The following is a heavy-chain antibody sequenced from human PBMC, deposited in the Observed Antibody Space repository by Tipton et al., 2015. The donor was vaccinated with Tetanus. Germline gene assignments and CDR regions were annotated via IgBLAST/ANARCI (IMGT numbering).Heavy chain of an antibody. Sequence: SLRLSCAASGFSFRSYWMHWVRQSPGQGLEWVSRIKSDGTKTTYADSVKGRFTISRDNAKNTMYLQMNSLRAEDTAVYYCARDRFGDNYDIPSNYCGPWGQGTLVTVSS. CDR2: IKSDGTKT. CDR3: ARDRFGDNYDIPSNYCGP. V-gene: IGHV3-74*01. CDR1: GFSFRSYW. D-gene: IGHD4/OR15-4a*01. J-gene: IGHJ5*02.